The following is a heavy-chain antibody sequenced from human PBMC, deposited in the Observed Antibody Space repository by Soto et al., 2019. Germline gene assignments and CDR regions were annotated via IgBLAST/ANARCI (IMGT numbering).Heavy chain of an antibody. V-gene: IGHV1-69*05. J-gene: IGHJ4*02. CDR3: ASLMVRGVPTFDY. CDR2: IIPIFGTA. Sequence: SVKVSCKASGGTFSGYAISWVRQAPGQGLEWMGGIIPIFGTANYAQKFQGRVTMTRDTSISTAYMELSRLRSDDTAVYYCASLMVRGVPTFDYWGQGTLVTVSS. CDR1: GGTFSGYA. D-gene: IGHD3-10*01.